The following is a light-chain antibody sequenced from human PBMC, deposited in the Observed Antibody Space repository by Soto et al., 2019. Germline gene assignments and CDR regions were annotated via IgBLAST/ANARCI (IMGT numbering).Light chain of an antibody. J-gene: IGLJ1*01. V-gene: IGLV2-14*03. CDR3: CSYTSSSTPWV. CDR2: DVS. Sequence: QSVLTQPASVSGSPGQSITISCTGNSSDVGGYNYVSWYQQHPGEAPKLMIYDVSDRPSGVSNRFSASKSGNTASLTISGLQPEDEADYFCCSYTSSSTPWVFGTGTKVTVL. CDR1: SSDVGGYNY.